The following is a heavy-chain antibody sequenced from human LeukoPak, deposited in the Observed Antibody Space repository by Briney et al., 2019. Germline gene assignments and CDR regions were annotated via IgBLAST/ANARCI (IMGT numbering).Heavy chain of an antibody. Sequence: PSETLSLTCAVSGGSISGGYYSWSWIRQPPGKGLEWIGYIYHSGSTYYNSSPKSRVTISVDTSKNHFSLNLSSLTAADTAVYYCARDNTAMDYWGQGTLVTVSS. CDR3: ARDNTAMDY. CDR1: GGSISGGYYS. V-gene: IGHV4-30-2*01. J-gene: IGHJ4*02. D-gene: IGHD5-18*01. CDR2: IYHSGST.